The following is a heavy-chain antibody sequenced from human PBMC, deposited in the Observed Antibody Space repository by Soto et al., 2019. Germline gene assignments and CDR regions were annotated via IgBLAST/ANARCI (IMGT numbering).Heavy chain of an antibody. J-gene: IGHJ4*02. Sequence: SETLSLTCSVSDDSFSTYYLTWIRQPAGKGLEWIGRIYTSGSTNYNPSLKSRVAMSVDTSKNQFSLSLKSVTAADTAVYYCARSAGSFNLDYWGQGALVTVYS. V-gene: IGHV4-4*07. D-gene: IGHD1-26*01. CDR1: DDSFSTYY. CDR3: ARSAGSFNLDY. CDR2: IYTSGST.